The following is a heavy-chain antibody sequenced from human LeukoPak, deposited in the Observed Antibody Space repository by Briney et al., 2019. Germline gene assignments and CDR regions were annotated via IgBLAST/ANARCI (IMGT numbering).Heavy chain of an antibody. Sequence: GASVNVSCKASGYTFTGYYMHWVRQAPGQGLEWMGWINSNSGGTIYAQKFQGRVTMTEDTSTDTAYMELSSLRSEDTAVYYCATFRSYFFGVVNPYYYYYYYMDVWGKGTTVTVSS. D-gene: IGHD3-3*01. CDR2: INSNSGGT. V-gene: IGHV1-2*02. CDR3: ATFRSYFFGVVNPYYYYYYYMDV. CDR1: GYTFTGYY. J-gene: IGHJ6*03.